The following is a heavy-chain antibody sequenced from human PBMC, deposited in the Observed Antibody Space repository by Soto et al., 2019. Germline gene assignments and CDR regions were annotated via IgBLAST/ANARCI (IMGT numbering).Heavy chain of an antibody. Sequence: SETLSLTCTVSGGSISSGGYYWSWIRQHPGKGLEWIGYIYYSGSTYYNPSLKSRVTISVDTSKNQFSLKLSSVTAADTAVYYCARSLTAMVGPFFDYWGQGTLVTVSS. J-gene: IGHJ4*02. D-gene: IGHD5-18*01. CDR3: ARSLTAMVGPFFDY. V-gene: IGHV4-31*03. CDR1: GGSISSGGYY. CDR2: IYYSGST.